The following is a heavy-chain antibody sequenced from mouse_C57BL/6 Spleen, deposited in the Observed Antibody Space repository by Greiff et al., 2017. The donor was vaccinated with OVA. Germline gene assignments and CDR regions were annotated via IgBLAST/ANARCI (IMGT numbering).Heavy chain of an antibody. D-gene: IGHD2-3*01. CDR2: ISYDGSN. Sequence: EVQLQQSGPGLVKPSQSLSLTCSVTGYSITSGYYWNWLRQFPGNKLEWMGYISYDGSNNYNPSLKNRFSITRDTSKNQFFLKLNSVTTEDTATYYCARGLDGYLAYWGQGTLVTVSA. V-gene: IGHV3-6*01. CDR1: GYSITSGYY. J-gene: IGHJ3*01. CDR3: ARGLDGYLAY.